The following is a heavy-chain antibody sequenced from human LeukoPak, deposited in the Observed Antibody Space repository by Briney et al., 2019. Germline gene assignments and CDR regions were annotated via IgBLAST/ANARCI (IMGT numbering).Heavy chain of an antibody. CDR3: ARSISSSWSYWYYYMDV. CDR2: INPNSGGT. D-gene: IGHD6-13*01. J-gene: IGHJ6*03. Sequence: GASVKVSCKASGYTFTGYYMHWVRQAPGQGLEWMGRINPNSGGTNYAQKFQGRVTMTRDTSISPAYIELSRLRSDATAVYYCARSISSSWSYWYYYMDVWGKGTTVTVSS. CDR1: GYTFTGYY. V-gene: IGHV1-2*06.